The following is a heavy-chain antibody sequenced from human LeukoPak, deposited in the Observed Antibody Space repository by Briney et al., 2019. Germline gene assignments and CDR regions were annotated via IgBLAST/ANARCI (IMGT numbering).Heavy chain of an antibody. D-gene: IGHD6-13*01. Sequence: ASVKVSCKASGYTFTSYYMHWVRQAPGQGLEWMGIINPSGGSTSYAQKFQGRVTMTRDMSTSTVYMELSSLRSEDTAVYYCARDEGLAAAGRGYYYYYMDVWGKGTTVIVFS. J-gene: IGHJ6*03. CDR3: ARDEGLAAAGRGYYYYYMDV. CDR1: GYTFTSYY. V-gene: IGHV1-46*01. CDR2: INPSGGST.